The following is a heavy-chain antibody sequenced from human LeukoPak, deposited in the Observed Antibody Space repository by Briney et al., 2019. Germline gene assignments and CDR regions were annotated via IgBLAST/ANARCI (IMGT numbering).Heavy chain of an antibody. CDR1: GGSISTSSYY. J-gene: IGHJ5*02. V-gene: IGHV4-39*07. Sequence: PSETLSLTCTVSGGSISTSSYYWGWVRQPPGKGLEWIGNIFYSGSTYYSPSLKSRVTISLDTSRNQFSLKLDSVTAADTAVYYCARDHLANLASRLFDPWGQGTLVTVSS. CDR2: IFYSGST. D-gene: IGHD3-3*01. CDR3: ARDHLANLASRLFDP.